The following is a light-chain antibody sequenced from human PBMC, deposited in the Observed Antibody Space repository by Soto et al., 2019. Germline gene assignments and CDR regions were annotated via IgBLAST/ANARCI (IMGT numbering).Light chain of an antibody. CDR1: QDITNY. J-gene: IGKJ3*01. V-gene: IGKV1-33*01. Sequence: DIQMTQSPSSLSASVGDRVTITCQASQDITNYLNWYQQKPGKAPKLLIYDASNLETGVLSRFSGSGSGTDFTFTISSLQPEDVATYYCQQYDIPPAFGPGTKVDIK. CDR3: QQYDIPPA. CDR2: DAS.